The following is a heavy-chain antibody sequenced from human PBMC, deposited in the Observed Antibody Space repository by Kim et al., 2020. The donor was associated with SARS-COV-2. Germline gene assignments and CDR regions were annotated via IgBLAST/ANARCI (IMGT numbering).Heavy chain of an antibody. Sequence: ASVKVSCKGSGYTFTGYNMHWIRQAPGQRLEWMGWVNPNGGDTKYAEKLQGRVTMTSDASIRTAYMELTSLQLDDTAVYYCAKGGDRDRSGWTTGAWYFDFWGRVTLVTVSS. D-gene: IGHD6-19*01. J-gene: IGHJ2*01. CDR1: GYTFTGYN. CDR2: VNPNGGDT. CDR3: AKGGDRDRSGWTTGAWYFDF. V-gene: IGHV1-2*02.